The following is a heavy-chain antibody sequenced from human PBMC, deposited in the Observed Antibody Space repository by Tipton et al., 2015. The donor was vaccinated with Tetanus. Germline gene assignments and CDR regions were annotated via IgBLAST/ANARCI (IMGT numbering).Heavy chain of an antibody. CDR2: TYYSGST. Sequence: GLVKPSETLSLTCTVSGGSISGSPYFWNWIRQQPGKGPEWIGYTYYSGSTYYNPSLKSRVTISVDTSKNQFSLKMNSVTAADTAMYYCAKDQGGGRVVRLNWFDPWGPGTLVTVSS. D-gene: IGHD6-6*01. V-gene: IGHV4-31*03. CDR1: GGSISGSPYF. J-gene: IGHJ5*02. CDR3: AKDQGGGRVVRLNWFDP.